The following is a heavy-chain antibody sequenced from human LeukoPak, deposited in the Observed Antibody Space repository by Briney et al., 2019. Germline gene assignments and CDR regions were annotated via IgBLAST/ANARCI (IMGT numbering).Heavy chain of an antibody. D-gene: IGHD6-19*01. CDR2: MYYMLNA. J-gene: IGHJ4*02. CDR3: ATSFRSGWGFDS. CDR1: GASMRDHY. Sequence: SETLSLTCAVSGASMRDHYWTWIRQPPGKGLEWIGSMYYMLNANSYNPSLKSRVSISVYTPDDHFSLKLKSVTAADTAVYYCATSFRSGWGFDSWGQGILVAVSS. V-gene: IGHV4-59*11.